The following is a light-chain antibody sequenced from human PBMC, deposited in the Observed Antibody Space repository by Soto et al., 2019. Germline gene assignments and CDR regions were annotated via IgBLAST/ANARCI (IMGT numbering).Light chain of an antibody. CDR1: QSVSTSY. J-gene: IGKJ5*01. V-gene: IGKV3-20*01. Sequence: EIVLTQSPGTLSLSPGERATLSCRASQSVSTSYLAWYQQKPGQAPRLLIYGVVSRDTGIPDRFSGSGSGTDFALTISRLEPEDFAVYYCQQYFSSPITFGQGTRLEIK. CDR2: GVV. CDR3: QQYFSSPIT.